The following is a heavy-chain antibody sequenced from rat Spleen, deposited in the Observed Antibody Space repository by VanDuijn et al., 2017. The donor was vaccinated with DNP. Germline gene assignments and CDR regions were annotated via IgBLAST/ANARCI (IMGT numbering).Heavy chain of an antibody. J-gene: IGHJ2*01. V-gene: IGHV5-7*01. CDR1: GFTFSDFN. CDR3: ARPDY. CDR2: ISYDGSNT. Sequence: EVQLVGSGGGLVQPGRSLKLSCAASGFTFSDFNMAWVRQAPKQGLEWVATISYDGSNTHYRDSVKGRFTISRDNAKSTLYLQMDSLRSEDTATYYCARPDYWGQGVMVTVSS.